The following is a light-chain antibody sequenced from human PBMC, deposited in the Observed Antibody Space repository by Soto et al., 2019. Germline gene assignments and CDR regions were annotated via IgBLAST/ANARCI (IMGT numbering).Light chain of an antibody. Sequence: IQMTQSPSTLSASVGDRVSITCRASQTIFSWLAWYQQKPGKAPKLVIYKASSLESGVTSRYSGSGSGTEFTLTISGLQPDDFATYYCQQYNSYPYSFGQGTKLEIK. CDR3: QQYNSYPYS. V-gene: IGKV1-5*03. CDR2: KAS. CDR1: QTIFSW. J-gene: IGKJ2*03.